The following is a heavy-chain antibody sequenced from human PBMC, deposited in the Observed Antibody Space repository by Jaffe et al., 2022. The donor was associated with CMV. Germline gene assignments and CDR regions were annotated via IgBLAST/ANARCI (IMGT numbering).Heavy chain of an antibody. CDR3: ASSYCGGDCYSYYYYYGMDV. V-gene: IGHV1-69*01. Sequence: QVQLVQSGAEVKKPGSSVKVSCKASGGTFSSYAISWVRQAPGQGLEWMGGIIPIFGTANYAQKFQGRVTITADESTSTAYMELSSLRSEDTAVYYCASSYCGGDCYSYYYYYGMDVWGQGTTVTVSS. J-gene: IGHJ6*02. CDR2: IIPIFGTA. CDR1: GGTFSSYA. D-gene: IGHD2-21*02.